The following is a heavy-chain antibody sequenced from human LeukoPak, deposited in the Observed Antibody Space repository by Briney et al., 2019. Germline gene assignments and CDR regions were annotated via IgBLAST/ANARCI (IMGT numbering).Heavy chain of an antibody. CDR1: GFTFSSYG. J-gene: IGHJ4*02. CDR3: AKGIAAAGYFDY. Sequence: GASLRLSCSASGFTFSSYGMSWVPQAPGKGLEGVSAISGRGGSNYYAASVKGRFTISRDNSRNTLYLQMTSLRAEDAAVYYCAKGIAAAGYFDYWGQGTLVTVSS. D-gene: IGHD6-13*01. CDR2: ISGRGGSN. V-gene: IGHV3-23*01.